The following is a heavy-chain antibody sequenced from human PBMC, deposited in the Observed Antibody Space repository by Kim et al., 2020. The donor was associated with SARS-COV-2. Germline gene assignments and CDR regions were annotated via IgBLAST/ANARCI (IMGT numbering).Heavy chain of an antibody. J-gene: IGHJ4*02. V-gene: IGHV3-15*01. CDR3: TTSVVPAAMPDY. D-gene: IGHD2-2*01. Sequence: DCAAPVKGRFTISRDDSKNTLYLQMNSLKTEDTAVYYCTTSVVPAAMPDYWGQGTLVTVSS.